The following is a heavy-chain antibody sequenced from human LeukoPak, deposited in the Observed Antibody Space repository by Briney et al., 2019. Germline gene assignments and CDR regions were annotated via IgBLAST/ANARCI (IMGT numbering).Heavy chain of an antibody. D-gene: IGHD1-26*01. CDR3: ARGGSLVGTTPHDTFDV. J-gene: IGHJ3*01. Sequence: SETLSLTCTVSAAPISSYYWSWIRQPPGKGLEWIGYIYYSGSTNYNPSLKSRVAISVDTSKNQVSLRLSSVTAADTAVYYCARGGSLVGTTPHDTFDVWGQGTVVTVS. CDR2: IYYSGST. V-gene: IGHV4-59*01. CDR1: AAPISSYY.